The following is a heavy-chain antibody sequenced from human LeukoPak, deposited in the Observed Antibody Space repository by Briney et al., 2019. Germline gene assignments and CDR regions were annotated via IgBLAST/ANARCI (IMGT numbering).Heavy chain of an antibody. Sequence: SVKVSCKASGGTFSSYAITWVRQAPGQGLEWVGGLIPIFGTANYAQKFQDRVTITADESTSTAYMELSSLRSEDTAVYYCATRSYYYDSSGYYRRGGLDHWGQGTLVTVSS. CDR2: LIPIFGTA. CDR1: GGTFSSYA. D-gene: IGHD3-22*01. V-gene: IGHV1-69*13. J-gene: IGHJ4*02. CDR3: ATRSYYYDSSGYYRRGGLDH.